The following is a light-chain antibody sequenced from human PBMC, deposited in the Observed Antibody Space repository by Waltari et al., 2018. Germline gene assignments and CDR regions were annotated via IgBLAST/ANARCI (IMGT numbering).Light chain of an antibody. CDR1: QLTFKY. Sequence: SYDLTQSPSVSVSLGQAAPISCAGAQLTFKYVSWYRQRPGQSPELLIFQDIKRPSGVPERFSGSNSGHTATLTISGTQSLDEADYYCQAWDRRSVVFGGGTKLIVL. V-gene: IGLV3-1*01. J-gene: IGLJ2*01. CDR3: QAWDRRSVV. CDR2: QDI.